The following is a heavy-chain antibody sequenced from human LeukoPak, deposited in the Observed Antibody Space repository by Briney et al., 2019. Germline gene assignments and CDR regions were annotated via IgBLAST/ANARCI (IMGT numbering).Heavy chain of an antibody. V-gene: IGHV5-51*01. CDR3: ARQGHHDILTGYQIDGFDL. CDR2: IYPGDSAT. CDR1: GFTFSTYW. D-gene: IGHD3-9*01. J-gene: IGHJ3*01. Sequence: GESLKISCKGSGFTFSTYWITWVRQMPGKGLEWMGIIYPGDSATTYSPSFQGQVTISVDTSISTAYLQWSGLKGSDTAMYYCARQGHHDILTGYQIDGFDLWGQGTVVTVSS.